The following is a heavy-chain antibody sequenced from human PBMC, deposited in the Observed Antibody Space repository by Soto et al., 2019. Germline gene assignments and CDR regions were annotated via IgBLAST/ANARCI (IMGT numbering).Heavy chain of an antibody. J-gene: IGHJ6*02. CDR1: GGSISSSNW. V-gene: IGHV4-4*02. Sequence: SETLSLTCAVSGGSISSSNWWSWVRQPPGKGLEWIGEIYHSGSTNYNPSLKSRVTISVDKSKNQFSLKLSSVTAADTAVYYCAGRGYCTNGVCYYGMDVWGQGTTVTVSS. CDR3: AGRGYCTNGVCYYGMDV. D-gene: IGHD2-8*01. CDR2: IYHSGST.